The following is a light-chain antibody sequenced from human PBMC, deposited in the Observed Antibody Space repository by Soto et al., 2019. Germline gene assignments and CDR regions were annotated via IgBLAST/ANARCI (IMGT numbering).Light chain of an antibody. J-gene: IGLJ2*01. CDR1: SSDVGGYNY. V-gene: IGLV2-11*01. CDR2: DVT. CDR3: CSYAGNYVLV. Sequence: QSALTQPRSVSGSPGQSVTISCTGTSSDVGGYNYVSWYQHHPGKVPKLIIYDVTKWPSGVPDRFSGSKSGNTASLTISGLQAEDEADYYCCSYAGNYVLVFGGGTKVTAL.